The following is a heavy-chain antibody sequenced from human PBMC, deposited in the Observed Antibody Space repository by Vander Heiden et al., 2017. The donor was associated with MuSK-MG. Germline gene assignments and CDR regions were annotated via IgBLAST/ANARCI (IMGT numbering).Heavy chain of an antibody. J-gene: IGHJ5*02. V-gene: IGHV4-39*01. Sequence: QLQLQESGPGLVKPSETLSLTCTVSGGSISSSSYYWGWIRQPPGKGLEWIGSIYYSGSTYYNPSLKSRVTISVDTSKNQFSLKLSSVTAADTAVYYCARLGDSSGWVKVPFDPWGQGTLVTVSS. CDR1: GGSISSSSYY. CDR3: ARLGDSSGWVKVPFDP. CDR2: IYYSGST. D-gene: IGHD6-19*01.